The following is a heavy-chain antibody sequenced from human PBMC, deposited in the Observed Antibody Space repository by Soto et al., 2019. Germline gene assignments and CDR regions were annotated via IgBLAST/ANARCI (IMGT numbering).Heavy chain of an antibody. V-gene: IGHV4-34*01. CDR1: GGSFSGYY. J-gene: IGHJ4*02. Sequence: QVQLQQWGAGLLKPSETLSLTCAVYGGSFSGYYWSWIRQPPGKGLEWIGEIKHSGRTNYNPSITRRVTISVDTSKIQFSLKLSSVTAAATAVYYCARGKIVVPAATFDYWGQGTLVTVSS. CDR2: IKHSGRT. CDR3: ARGKIVVPAATFDY. D-gene: IGHD2-2*01.